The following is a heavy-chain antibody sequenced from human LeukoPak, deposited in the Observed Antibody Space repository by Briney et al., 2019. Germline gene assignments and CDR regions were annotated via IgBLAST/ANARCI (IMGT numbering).Heavy chain of an antibody. CDR1: GYIFTSYY. V-gene: IGHV1-2*02. D-gene: IGHD3-22*01. J-gene: IGHJ5*02. CDR2: INPNSGGT. CDR3: ASQSYDSSGYYFWFDP. Sequence: ASVKVSCKASGYIFTSYYIFWVRQAPGQGLEWMGWINPNSGGTNYAQKFQGRVTMTRDTSISTAYMELRSLRSDDTAVYYCASQSYDSSGYYFWFDPWGQGTLVTVSS.